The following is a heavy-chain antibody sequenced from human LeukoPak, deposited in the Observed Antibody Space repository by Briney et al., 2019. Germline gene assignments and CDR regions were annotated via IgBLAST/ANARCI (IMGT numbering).Heavy chain of an antibody. CDR3: TRDPTRYYYGSGSYYPFDY. J-gene: IGHJ4*02. V-gene: IGHV3-49*04. Sequence: GGSLRLSCAASGFTFSSYSMNWVRQAPGKGLEWVGFIRSKAYGGTTEYAASVKGRFTISRDDSKSIAYLQMNSLKTEDTAVYYCTRDPTRYYYGSGSYYPFDYWGQGTLVTVSS. CDR2: IRSKAYGGTT. CDR1: GFTFSSYS. D-gene: IGHD3-10*01.